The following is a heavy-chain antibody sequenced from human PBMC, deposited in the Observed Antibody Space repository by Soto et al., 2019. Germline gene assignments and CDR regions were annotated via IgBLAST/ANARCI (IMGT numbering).Heavy chain of an antibody. CDR2: IDPSDSQT. CDR1: GYSFSCYW. J-gene: IGHJ4*02. D-gene: IGHD3-22*01. Sequence: GECLTIASTCSGYSFSCYWITWVRQKPGKGLEWMGRIDPSDSQTYYSPSFRGHVTISVTKSITTVFLQWSSLRASDTAMYYCARQIYDSDTGPNFQYYFDSWGQGTPVTVSS. CDR3: ARQIYDSDTGPNFQYYFDS. V-gene: IGHV5-10-1*01.